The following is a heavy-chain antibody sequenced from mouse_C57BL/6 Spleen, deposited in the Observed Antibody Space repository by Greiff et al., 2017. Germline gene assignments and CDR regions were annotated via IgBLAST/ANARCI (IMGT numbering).Heavy chain of an antibody. J-gene: IGHJ2*01. Sequence: QVQLKESGPELVKPGASVKISCKASGYSFTSYYIHWVKQRPGQGLEWIGWIYPGSGNTKYNEKFKGKATLTADTSSSTAYMQLSSLTSEDSAVYYCARIDYYGNYVGFDYWGQGTTLTVSS. V-gene: IGHV1-66*01. D-gene: IGHD2-1*01. CDR3: ARIDYYGNYVGFDY. CDR1: GYSFTSYY. CDR2: IYPGSGNT.